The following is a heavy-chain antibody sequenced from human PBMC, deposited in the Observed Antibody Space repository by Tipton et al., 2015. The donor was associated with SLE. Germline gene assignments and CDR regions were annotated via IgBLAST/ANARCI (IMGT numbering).Heavy chain of an antibody. CDR2: IYTSGST. V-gene: IGHV4-4*08. Sequence: TLSLTCTVSDGSISSYYWSWIRQPPGKGLEWIGDIYTSGSTNYNPSLKGRVTISVDTSKNQFSLKLSSVTAADTAVYYCARDRRLIAAPSFWWYFDLWGRGTLVTVSS. D-gene: IGHD6-13*01. CDR1: DGSISSYY. J-gene: IGHJ2*01. CDR3: ARDRRLIAAPSFWWYFDL.